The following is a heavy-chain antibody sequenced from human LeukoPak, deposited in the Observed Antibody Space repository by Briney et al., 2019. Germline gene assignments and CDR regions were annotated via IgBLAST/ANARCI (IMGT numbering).Heavy chain of an antibody. Sequence: PGGSLRLSCTASGFIFSSYTMNWVRQAPGKGLEWISYITSSGSTISYADSVRGRFTTSRDNAKKSVYLQLSSLRAEDMAIYYCARGGVNYGFDSWGQGALVTVSS. CDR3: ARGGVNYGFDS. D-gene: IGHD3-10*01. V-gene: IGHV3-48*01. J-gene: IGHJ4*02. CDR2: ITSSGSTI. CDR1: GFIFSSYT.